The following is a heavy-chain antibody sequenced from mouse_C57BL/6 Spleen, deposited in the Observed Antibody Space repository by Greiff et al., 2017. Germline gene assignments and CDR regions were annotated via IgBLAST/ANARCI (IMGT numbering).Heavy chain of an antibody. D-gene: IGHD2-4*01. CDR1: GYSITSGYY. CDR2: ISYDGSN. J-gene: IGHJ2*01. CDR3: ARASDYDPYFDY. V-gene: IGHV3-6*01. Sequence: DVKLQESGPGLVKPSQSLSLTCSVTGYSITSGYYWNWIRQFPGNKLEWMGYISYDGSNNYNPSPKNPISITRDPSKNQFFLKLNSVTTEDTATYYCARASDYDPYFDYWGQGTTRTVSS.